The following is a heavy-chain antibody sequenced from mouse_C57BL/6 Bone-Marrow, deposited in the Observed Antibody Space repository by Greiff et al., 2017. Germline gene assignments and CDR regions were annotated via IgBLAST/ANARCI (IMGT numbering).Heavy chain of an antibody. CDR3: ERSKDYGHGYYLDY. D-gene: IGHD1-2*01. Sequence: QVQLQQPGTELVKPGASVKLSCKASGYTFTSYWMHWVKQRPGQGLEWIGDIYPSNGCPNYNEKFKSKATLTVDKSSSTAYMQLSSLTSEDSAVYYCERSKDYGHGYYLDYWGQGTTLTVSS. V-gene: IGHV1-53*01. J-gene: IGHJ2*01. CDR1: GYTFTSYW. CDR2: IYPSNGCP.